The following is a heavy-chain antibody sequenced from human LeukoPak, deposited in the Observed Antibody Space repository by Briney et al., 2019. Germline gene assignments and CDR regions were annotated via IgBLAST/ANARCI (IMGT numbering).Heavy chain of an antibody. J-gene: IGHJ4*02. CDR2: IRGGST. Sequence: PGGSLRLSCAASGFTFSSYSMNWVRQAPGKGLDWVSGIRGGSTYYADSVKGRFTISRDNFKNTLYLQMNSLRAEDTAVYYCAKDRGDDYNPFDYWGQGTLVTVSS. CDR3: AKDRGDDYNPFDY. V-gene: IGHV3-23*01. CDR1: GFTFSSYS. D-gene: IGHD5-24*01.